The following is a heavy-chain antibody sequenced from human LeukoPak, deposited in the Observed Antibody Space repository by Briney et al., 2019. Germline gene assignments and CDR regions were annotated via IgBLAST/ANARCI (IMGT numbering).Heavy chain of an antibody. CDR2: ISSSGNTT. V-gene: IGHV3-48*03. CDR3: ARDGGSAWFLDY. CDR1: GFTFSSYE. D-gene: IGHD6-19*01. Sequence: GGSLRLSCAASGFTFSSYEMDWVRQAPGKGLEWVSYISSSGNTTYNADSVKGRFSITRDNAKNSLYLQMNSLRAEDTAVYYCARDGGSAWFLDYWGQGTLVTVSS. J-gene: IGHJ4*02.